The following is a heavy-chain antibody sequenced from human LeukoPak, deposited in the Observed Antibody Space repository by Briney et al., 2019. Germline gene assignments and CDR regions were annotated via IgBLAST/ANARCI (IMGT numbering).Heavy chain of an antibody. CDR3: ASALRGYCSSTSCYLIDY. J-gene: IGHJ4*02. V-gene: IGHV1-2*02. D-gene: IGHD2-2*01. Sequence: ASVKVSCKASGYTFTGYYMHWVRQAPGQGLEWMGWINPNSGDTNYAQNFLGRVTMTRDTSISTAYMELSRLTSHDTAMYYCASALRGYCSSTSCYLIDYWGQESLVTVSS. CDR2: INPNSGDT. CDR1: GYTFTGYY.